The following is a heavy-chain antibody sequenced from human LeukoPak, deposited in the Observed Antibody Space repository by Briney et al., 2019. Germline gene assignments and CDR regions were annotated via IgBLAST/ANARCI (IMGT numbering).Heavy chain of an antibody. V-gene: IGHV3-23*01. CDR3: VGSSPREGLRY. D-gene: IGHD2-15*01. CDR2: ISGSGGST. CDR1: GFTFSSYA. J-gene: IGHJ4*02. Sequence: GGSLRLSCAASGFTFSSYAMSWVRQAPGKGLEWVSAISGSGGSTYYADSVKGRFTISRDNSKNTLYLQMNSLRAEDTAVYYCVGSSPREGLRYWGQGTLVTVSS.